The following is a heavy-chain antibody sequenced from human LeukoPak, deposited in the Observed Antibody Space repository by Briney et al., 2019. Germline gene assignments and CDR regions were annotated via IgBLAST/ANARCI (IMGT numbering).Heavy chain of an antibody. J-gene: IGHJ4*02. CDR1: GFTFRNYW. D-gene: IGHD2-15*01. CDR3: ARNPSGDYDY. V-gene: IGHV3-74*01. Sequence: GGSLRLSCAASGFTFRNYWMHWVRQVPGKGLLWVSHINSDGSITDYADSVKGRFTISRDNARNTLSLQMDSLRVEDTAVYYCARNPSGDYDYWGQGALVTVSS. CDR2: INSDGSIT.